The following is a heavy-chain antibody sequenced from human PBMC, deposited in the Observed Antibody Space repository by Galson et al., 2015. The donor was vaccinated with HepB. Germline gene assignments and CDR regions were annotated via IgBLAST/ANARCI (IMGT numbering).Heavy chain of an antibody. J-gene: IGHJ5*02. CDR1: GGSISSYY. V-gene: IGHV4-4*07. CDR2: IYTSGST. D-gene: IGHD2-15*01. CDR3: ARDDFGAAATLDNWFDP. Sequence: ETLSLTCTVSGGSISSYYWSWIRQPAGKGLEWIGRIYTSGSTNYNPSLKSRATMSVDTSKNQFSLKLSSVTAADTAVYYCARDDFGAAATLDNWFDPWGQGTLVTVSS.